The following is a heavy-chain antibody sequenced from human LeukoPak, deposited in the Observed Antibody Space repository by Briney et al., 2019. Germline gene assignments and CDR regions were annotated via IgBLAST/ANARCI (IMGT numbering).Heavy chain of an antibody. Sequence: GGSLRLSCATSGFTFSSYAMSWVRQAPGKGLEWVANIKQEGSARYYVDSVTGRFTISRDNAMNSLYLQMNSLRVEDTAVYYCARDPGIAAAGAVGYFDSWGQGILVTVSS. D-gene: IGHD6-13*01. V-gene: IGHV3-7*01. CDR2: IKQEGSAR. CDR1: GFTFSSYA. CDR3: ARDPGIAAAGAVGYFDS. J-gene: IGHJ4*02.